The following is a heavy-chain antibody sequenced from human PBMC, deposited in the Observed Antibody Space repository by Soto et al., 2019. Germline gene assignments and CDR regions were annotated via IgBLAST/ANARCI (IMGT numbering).Heavy chain of an antibody. CDR3: AKHAWAVAGTFLDY. V-gene: IGHV3-23*01. CDR1: GFTFSNAW. D-gene: IGHD6-19*01. CDR2: ISGSGGST. Sequence: GSLRLSCAASGFTFSNAWINWVRQAPGKGLEWVSAISGSGGSTYYADSVKGRFTISRDNSKNTLYLQMNSLRAEDTAVYYCAKHAWAVAGTFLDYWGQGTLVTVSS. J-gene: IGHJ4*02.